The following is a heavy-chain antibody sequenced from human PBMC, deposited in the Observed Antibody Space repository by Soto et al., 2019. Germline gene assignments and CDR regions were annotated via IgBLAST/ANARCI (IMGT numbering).Heavy chain of an antibody. J-gene: IGHJ4*02. Sequence: ASVKVSCKASGYTFTSYYMHWVRQAPGQGLELIGIINPTGGSTNYAQKFQGRVTISVDTSRNQFSLKVNSMTATDTAVYYCARNATFSDPRDGRKYDFFDYWGLGTLVTVSS. CDR2: INPTGGST. CDR3: ARNATFSDPRDGRKYDFFDY. D-gene: IGHD3-3*01. V-gene: IGHV1-46*01. CDR1: GYTFTSYY.